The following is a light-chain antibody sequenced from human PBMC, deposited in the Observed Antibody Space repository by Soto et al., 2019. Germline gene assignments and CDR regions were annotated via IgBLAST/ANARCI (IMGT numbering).Light chain of an antibody. CDR1: SSDVDDYRY. V-gene: IGLV2-11*01. CDR2: DGT. CDR3: CSYVTTPEI. Sequence: ALAQPRSVSGSPRQLLTTSCTGTSSDVDDYRYVSWYQQYPGKAPKLVIYDGTKRPSGVPDRFSGSNSGNTASLTISGLQAEDEADYYCCSYVTTPEIFGTGTKVTV. J-gene: IGLJ1*01.